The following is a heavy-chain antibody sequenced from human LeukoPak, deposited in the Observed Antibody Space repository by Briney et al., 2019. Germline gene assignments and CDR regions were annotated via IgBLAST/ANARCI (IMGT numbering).Heavy chain of an antibody. D-gene: IGHD1-26*01. J-gene: IGHJ5*02. CDR2: ISAYNGNT. V-gene: IGHV1-18*01. CDR3: ARDPESGSSPYNWFDP. CDR1: GYTFTSYG. Sequence: ASVKVSCKASGYTFTSYGISWVRQAPGQGLEWMGWISAYNGNTNYAQKLQGRVTMTTDTSTSTAYMELRSLRFDDTAVYYCARDPESGSSPYNWFDPWGQGTLVTVSS.